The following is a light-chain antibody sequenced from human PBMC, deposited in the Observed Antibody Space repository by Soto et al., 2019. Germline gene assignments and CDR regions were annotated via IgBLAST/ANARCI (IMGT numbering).Light chain of an antibody. Sequence: QSVLTQPASVSGSPGQSITISCTGTSSDVGGYDYVSWYQLHPGKAPKHMVFEVSNRPSGVSYRFSGSKSGNTASLTISGLQAEDEADYFCSSYSIRTAYLFGPRTKGTV. CDR1: SSDVGGYDY. CDR2: EVS. J-gene: IGLJ1*01. CDR3: SSYSIRTAYL. V-gene: IGLV2-14*01.